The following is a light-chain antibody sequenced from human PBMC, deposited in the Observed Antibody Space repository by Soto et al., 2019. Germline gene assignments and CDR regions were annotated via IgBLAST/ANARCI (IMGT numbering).Light chain of an antibody. J-gene: IGLJ2*01. V-gene: IGLV2-8*01. CDR2: EVK. CDR1: SSDVGGSNS. CDR3: SLYTGNNVI. Sequence: QSALTQPLSASGSPGQSVTISCTGTSSDVGGSNSISWYQHHPGKAPKLIIYEVKKRPSGVPDRFSGSKSGNTASLTVSGLQAEDEADYHCSLYTGNNVIFGGGTKLTVL.